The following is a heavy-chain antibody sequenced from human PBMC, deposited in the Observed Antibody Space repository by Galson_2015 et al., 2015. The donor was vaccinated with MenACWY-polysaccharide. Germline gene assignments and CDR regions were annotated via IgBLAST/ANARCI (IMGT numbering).Heavy chain of an antibody. CDR1: GFTFSSYW. Sequence: LRLSCAASGFTFSSYWMHWVRQAPGKGLVWVSRTNGDGGATDYADSVKGRFTISRDNAKNTLYLQMNSLRAEDTAVYYCARAGAKYCRGGNCFFNWFDPWGQGTLVTVSS. D-gene: IGHD2-15*01. CDR2: TNGDGGAT. J-gene: IGHJ5*02. V-gene: IGHV3-74*01. CDR3: ARAGAKYCRGGNCFFNWFDP.